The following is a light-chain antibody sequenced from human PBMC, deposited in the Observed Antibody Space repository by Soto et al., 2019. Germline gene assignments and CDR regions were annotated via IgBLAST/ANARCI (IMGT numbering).Light chain of an antibody. CDR3: QQYYSTPPYT. J-gene: IGKJ2*01. CDR1: QSVLYSSNNKTY. Sequence: DIVMTQSPDSLAVSLGERATINCKSSQSVLYSSNNKTYLAWYQQKPGQPPKLLIYWAATRESGVPDRFSGSGSGTDFALTISSLQAEDVAVYYCQQYYSTPPYTFGQGTKLAIK. CDR2: WAA. V-gene: IGKV4-1*01.